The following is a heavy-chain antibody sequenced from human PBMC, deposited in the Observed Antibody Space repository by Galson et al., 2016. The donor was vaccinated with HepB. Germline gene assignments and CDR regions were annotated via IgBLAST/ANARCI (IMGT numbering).Heavy chain of an antibody. Sequence: SLRLSCAASGFTFSESGIHWVRQASGKGLEWIGRIRDIGNSYATAYAASVEGRFTISRDDSKNTAYLRMNSLKTEDTAVYYCARFRPLTWHYGNTEQLEHWGQGTLVTVSS. V-gene: IGHV3-73*01. CDR1: GFTFSESG. CDR3: ARFRPLTWHYGNTEQLEH. J-gene: IGHJ5*02. D-gene: IGHD3-10*01. CDR2: IRDIGNSYAT.